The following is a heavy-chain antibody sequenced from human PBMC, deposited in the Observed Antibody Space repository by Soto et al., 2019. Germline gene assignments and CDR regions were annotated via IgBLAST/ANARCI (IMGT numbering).Heavy chain of an antibody. J-gene: IGHJ4*02. D-gene: IGHD3-22*01. V-gene: IGHV3-30-3*01. Sequence: QVQLVESGGGVVQPGRSLRLSCAASGFTFSSYAMHWVRQAPGKGLEWVAVISYDGSNKYYADSVKGRFTISRDNYKNTLYLQMNSRRAEDTAVYYCARVTYYYDSSGYLAYWGQGTLVTVSS. CDR3: ARVTYYYDSSGYLAY. CDR1: GFTFSSYA. CDR2: ISYDGSNK.